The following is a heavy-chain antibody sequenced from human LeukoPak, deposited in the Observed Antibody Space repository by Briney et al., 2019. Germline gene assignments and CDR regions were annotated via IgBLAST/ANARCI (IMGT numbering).Heavy chain of an antibody. Sequence: GESLKISCKGSGYSFTSYWISWVRQMPGKGLEWMGRIDPSDFYTNYSPSFQGHVTISADKSISTAYLQWSSLKASDTAMYYCARQYNWNDEYDYWGQGTLVTVSS. V-gene: IGHV5-10-1*01. CDR2: IDPSDFYT. J-gene: IGHJ4*02. CDR1: GYSFTSYW. D-gene: IGHD1-1*01. CDR3: ARQYNWNDEYDY.